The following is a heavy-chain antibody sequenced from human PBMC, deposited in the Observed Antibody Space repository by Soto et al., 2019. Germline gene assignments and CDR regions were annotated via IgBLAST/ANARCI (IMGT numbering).Heavy chain of an antibody. CDR3: ARGIVVVVAATIYYYYYMDG. V-gene: IGHV4-34*01. D-gene: IGHD2-15*01. J-gene: IGHJ6*03. CDR1: GGSFSGYY. Sequence: PSETLSLTCAVYGGSFSGYYWSWIRQPPGKGLEWIGEINHSGSTNYNPSLKSRVTISVDTSKNQFSLKLSSVTAADTAVYYCARGIVVVVAATIYYYYYMDGWGKGTTVTVSS. CDR2: INHSGST.